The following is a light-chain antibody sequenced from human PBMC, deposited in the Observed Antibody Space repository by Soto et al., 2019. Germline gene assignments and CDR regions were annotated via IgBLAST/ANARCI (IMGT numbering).Light chain of an antibody. CDR3: QQYNSYWT. Sequence: DIHMTQSPSTLSASVGDRVAITCRASDNIAPWVAWYQQKPGKAPKLLIYKASSLESGVPSRFSGSGSGTEFTLTISSLQPDDFATYYCQQYNSYWTFGQGTKVDIK. CDR1: DNIAPW. V-gene: IGKV1-5*03. CDR2: KAS. J-gene: IGKJ1*01.